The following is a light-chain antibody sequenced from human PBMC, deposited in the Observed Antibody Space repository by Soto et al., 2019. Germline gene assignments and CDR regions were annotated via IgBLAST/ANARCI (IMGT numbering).Light chain of an antibody. CDR1: QSVDYY. V-gene: IGKV3-11*01. CDR3: QQRSNWPGT. CDR2: DAS. Sequence: EIVLTQSPATLSLSPGERATLSCRASQSVDYYLAWYQQKPGQAPRLLIYDASSRATGIPARISGSGSGTDFTLTITSLEPEVFAVYYCQQRSNWPGTFGQGTKVEIK. J-gene: IGKJ1*01.